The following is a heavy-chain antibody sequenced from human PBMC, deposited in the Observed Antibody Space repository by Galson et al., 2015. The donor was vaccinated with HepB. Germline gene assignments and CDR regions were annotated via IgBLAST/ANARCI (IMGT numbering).Heavy chain of an antibody. V-gene: IGHV4-59*01. J-gene: IGHJ3*02. D-gene: IGHD5-24*01. CDR2: IYYSGST. Sequence: ETLSLTCTVSGGSMNGYYWSWIRQPPGKGLEFIGHIYYSGSTGYNPSLKSRVSFSVDTSKNQFSLNLTSVTAADTAVYYCARDRGRTPDIWGQGTMVIVSS. CDR1: GGSMNGYY. CDR3: ARDRGRTPDI.